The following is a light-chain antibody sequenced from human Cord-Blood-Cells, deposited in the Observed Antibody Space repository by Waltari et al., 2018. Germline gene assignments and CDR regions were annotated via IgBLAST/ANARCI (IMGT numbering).Light chain of an antibody. J-gene: IGKJ2*01. CDR2: AAS. CDR3: QQSYSTPDT. CDR1: QSISSY. Sequence: DIQMTQSSSSLSAPVGDSVTITCRASQSISSYLNWYQQKPGKAPKLLIYAASSLQSGVPSRFSGSGSGTDFTLTISSLQPEDFATYYCQQSYSTPDTFGQGTKLEIK. V-gene: IGKV1-39*01.